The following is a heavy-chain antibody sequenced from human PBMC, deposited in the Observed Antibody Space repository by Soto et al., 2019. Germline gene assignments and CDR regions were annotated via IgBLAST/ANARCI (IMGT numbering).Heavy chain of an antibody. CDR1: GGSFSGYY. J-gene: IGHJ6*02. D-gene: IGHD3-10*01. V-gene: IGHV4-34*01. CDR2: INHSGST. CDR3: ARGGIITMVRGPYYYGMDV. Sequence: SETLSLTCAVYGGSFSGYYWSWIRQPPRKGLEWIGEINHSGSTNYNPSLKSRVTISVDTSKNQFSLKLSSVTAADTSVYYCARGGIITMVRGPYYYGMDVWGQGTAVT.